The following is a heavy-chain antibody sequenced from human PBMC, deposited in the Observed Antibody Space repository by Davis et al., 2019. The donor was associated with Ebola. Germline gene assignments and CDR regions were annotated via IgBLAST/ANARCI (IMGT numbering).Heavy chain of an antibody. D-gene: IGHD2-2*01. CDR3: SVVDPLGYYYGMDV. Sequence: PSETLSLTCTVSGGSISSSSYYWGWIRQPPGKGLEWIGSIYYSGSTYYNPSLKSRVTISVDTSKNQFSLKLSSVTAADTAVYYCSVVDPLGYYYGMDVWGQGTTVTVSS. CDR2: IYYSGST. V-gene: IGHV4-39*01. J-gene: IGHJ6*02. CDR1: GGSISSSSYY.